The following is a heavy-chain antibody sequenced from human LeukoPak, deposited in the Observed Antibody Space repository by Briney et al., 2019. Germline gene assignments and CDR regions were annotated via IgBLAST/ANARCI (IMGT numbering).Heavy chain of an antibody. Sequence: GASVKVSCKASGYTFTGYYMHWVRQAPGQGLEWMGWINPNSGGTNYAQKFQGRVTMTRDTSISTAYMELSRLRSDDTAVYYCARYSSSWYPYYYYGMDVWGQGTTVNVSS. V-gene: IGHV1-2*02. D-gene: IGHD6-13*01. CDR2: INPNSGGT. CDR1: GYTFTGYY. CDR3: ARYSSSWYPYYYYGMDV. J-gene: IGHJ6*02.